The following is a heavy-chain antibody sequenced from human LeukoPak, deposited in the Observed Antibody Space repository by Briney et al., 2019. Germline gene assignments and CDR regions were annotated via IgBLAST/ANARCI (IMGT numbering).Heavy chain of an antibody. CDR3: ARGEQQLPPLAFDY. D-gene: IGHD6-13*01. CDR1: GFTFSSYS. J-gene: IGHJ4*02. Sequence: PGGSLRLSCAASGFTFSSYSMNWVRQAPGKGLEWVSSISTSSSYIYYAESVKGRFTISRDNAKNSLYLQMNSLRAEDTAVYYCARGEQQLPPLAFDYWGQGTLVTVSS. CDR2: ISTSSSYI. V-gene: IGHV3-21*01.